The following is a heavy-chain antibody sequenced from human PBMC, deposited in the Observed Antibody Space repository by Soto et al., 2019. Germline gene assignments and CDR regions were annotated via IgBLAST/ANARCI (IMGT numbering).Heavy chain of an antibody. CDR3: ARGRLVVVPAADYYYYYGMDV. D-gene: IGHD2-2*01. CDR2: IYYSGST. CDR1: GCSISSGGYY. V-gene: IGHV4-31*11. Sequence: PSETLSLPCAVSGCSISSGGYYWSWIRQHPGKGLEWIGYIYYSGSTYYNPSLKSRVTISVDTSKNQFSLKLSSVTAADTAVYYCARGRLVVVPAADYYYYYGMDVWGQGTTVTVSS. J-gene: IGHJ6*02.